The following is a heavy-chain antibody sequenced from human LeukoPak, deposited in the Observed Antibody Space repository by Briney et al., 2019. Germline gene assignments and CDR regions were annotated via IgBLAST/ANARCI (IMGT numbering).Heavy chain of an antibody. Sequence: ASVKVSCKASGGTFSSYAISWVRQAPGQGLEWMGGIIPTFGTANYAQKFQGRVTITADESTSTAYMELSSLRSEDTAVYYCARSGYSSGWYLDYWGQGTLVTVSS. D-gene: IGHD6-19*01. J-gene: IGHJ4*02. V-gene: IGHV1-69*01. CDR1: GGTFSSYA. CDR2: IIPTFGTA. CDR3: ARSGYSSGWYLDY.